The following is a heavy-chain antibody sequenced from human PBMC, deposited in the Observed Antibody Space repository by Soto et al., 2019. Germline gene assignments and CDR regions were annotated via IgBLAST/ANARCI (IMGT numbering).Heavy chain of an antibody. Sequence: PGGSLILSCAASGFTFSSYAMSWVRQAPGKGLEWVSAISGSGGSTYYADSAKGRFTISRDNSKNTLYLQMNSLRAEDTAVYYCAKDRSGWYRYYFDYWGQGTLVTVSS. CDR3: AKDRSGWYRYYFDY. D-gene: IGHD6-19*01. CDR1: GFTFSSYA. J-gene: IGHJ4*02. V-gene: IGHV3-23*01. CDR2: ISGSGGST.